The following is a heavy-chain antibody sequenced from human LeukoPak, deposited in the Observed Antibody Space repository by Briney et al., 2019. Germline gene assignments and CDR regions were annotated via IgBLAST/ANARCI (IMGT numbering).Heavy chain of an antibody. D-gene: IGHD2-2*01. CDR1: GYTFTSYD. V-gene: IGHV1-8*01. Sequence: VASVKVSCKASGYTFTSYDINWVRQATGQGLEWMGWMNPNSGNTGYAQKFQGRVTMTRNTSISTAYMELSSLRSEDTAVYYCARGGWHCSSTSCYGYFDYWGQGTLVTVSS. CDR2: MNPNSGNT. CDR3: ARGGWHCSSTSCYGYFDY. J-gene: IGHJ4*02.